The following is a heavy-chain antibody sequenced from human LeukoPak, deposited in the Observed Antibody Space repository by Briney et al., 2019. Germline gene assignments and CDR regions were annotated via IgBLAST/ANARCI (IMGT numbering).Heavy chain of an antibody. CDR2: IWSDGTNE. CDR1: GFTFSHFG. J-gene: IGHJ4*02. D-gene: IGHD4-11*01. CDR3: AKDAQRGFDYSNSLQY. Sequence: GRSLRLSCAASGFTFSHFGMHWVRQAPGKGLEWVAVIWSDGTNEYYADSVKGRFSISRDSSKNTVSLQMNSLRTEDTAVYFCAKDAQRGFDYSNSLQYWGQGILVTVSS. V-gene: IGHV3-33*03.